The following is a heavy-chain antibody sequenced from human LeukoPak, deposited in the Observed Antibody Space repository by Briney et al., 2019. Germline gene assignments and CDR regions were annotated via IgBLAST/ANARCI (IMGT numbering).Heavy chain of an antibody. V-gene: IGHV3-53*01. D-gene: IGHD1-26*01. J-gene: IGHJ4*02. CDR3: AGSGGELPGGLFDY. CDR1: GFTVSSNY. CDR2: IYSGGST. Sequence: GGSLRLSCAASGFTVSSNYMSWVRQAPGKGLEWVSVIYSGGSTYYADSVKGRFTISRDNSKNTLYLQMNSPRAEDTAVYYCAGSGGELPGGLFDYWGQGTLVTVSS.